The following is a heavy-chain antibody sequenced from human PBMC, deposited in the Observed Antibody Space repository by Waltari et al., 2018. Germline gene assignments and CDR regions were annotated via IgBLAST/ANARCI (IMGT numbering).Heavy chain of an antibody. Sequence: QVHLVQSGAEVRKPGASVTVSCKTSGYSFSPFDINWVRLVAGQGLEWMGWMSPNSGNTGYAKKFQGRVTMTRDTSLGTAYMELSSLRSDDTAVYYCAREGAVNFGFTRWGQGTLVTVSS. J-gene: IGHJ4*02. D-gene: IGHD3-10*01. CDR1: GYSFSPFD. CDR3: AREGAVNFGFTR. V-gene: IGHV1-8*01. CDR2: MSPNSGNT.